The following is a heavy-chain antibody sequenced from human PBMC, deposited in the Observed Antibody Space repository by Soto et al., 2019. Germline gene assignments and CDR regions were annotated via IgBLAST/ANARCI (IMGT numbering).Heavy chain of an antibody. J-gene: IGHJ4*02. V-gene: IGHV3-23*01. CDR2: VRGSGDCT. D-gene: IGHD2-21*02. CDR3: AKGRASDCPGCTQDY. CDR1: AFTFSSYA. Sequence: EVQLLESGGGLAQPGGSLRLSCAASAFTFSSYAMSWVRQAPGKGLEWVSAVRGSGDCTYYADSVKGRFNVSRDNSKNTLYVQMNSLRADDTAVYYCAKGRASDCPGCTQDYWGQGTLVTVSS.